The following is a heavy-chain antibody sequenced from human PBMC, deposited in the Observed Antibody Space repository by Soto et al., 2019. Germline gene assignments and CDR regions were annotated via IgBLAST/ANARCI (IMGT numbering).Heavy chain of an antibody. J-gene: IGHJ4*02. CDR3: ARLGPAHSGSDEMEYYFLDC. D-gene: IGHD3-10*01. CDR1: DGSISSDDSY. Sequence: QVQLQESGPGLVKPSQTLSLTCTVSDGSISSDDSYWSWIRQPPGKGLTWIGYIFHSGSTYYNPSLKSRVTISGDTSKNQFSLNLSSVTAADTAVYYCARLGPAHSGSDEMEYYFLDCWGQGTLVTVSS. V-gene: IGHV4-30-4*01. CDR2: IFHSGST.